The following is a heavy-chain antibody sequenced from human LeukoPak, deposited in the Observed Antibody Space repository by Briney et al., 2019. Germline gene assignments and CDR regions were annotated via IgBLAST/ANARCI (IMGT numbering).Heavy chain of an antibody. V-gene: IGHV4-59*08. CDR3: ARHPTVVSAFDY. D-gene: IGHD4-23*01. CDR2: IYYSGST. Sequence: PSETLSLTCTVSGGSISSYYWSWIRQPPGKGLEWIGYIYYSGSTNYNPSLKSRVAISVDTSKNQFSLKLSSVTAADAAVYYCARHPTVVSAFDYWGQGTLVTVSS. J-gene: IGHJ4*02. CDR1: GGSISSYY.